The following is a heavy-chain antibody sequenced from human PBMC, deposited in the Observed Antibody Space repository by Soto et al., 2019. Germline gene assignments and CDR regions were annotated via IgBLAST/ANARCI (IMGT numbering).Heavy chain of an antibody. CDR3: ARDGGWDTAMVPLGYYYGMDV. D-gene: IGHD5-18*01. Sequence: PSETLSLTCTVSGGSISSYYWSWIRQPPGKGLEWIGYIYYSGSTNYNPSHKSRVTISVDTSKNQFSLKLSSVTAADTAVYYCARDGGWDTAMVPLGYYYGMDVWGQGTTVTVSS. J-gene: IGHJ6*02. V-gene: IGHV4-59*01. CDR2: IYYSGST. CDR1: GGSISSYY.